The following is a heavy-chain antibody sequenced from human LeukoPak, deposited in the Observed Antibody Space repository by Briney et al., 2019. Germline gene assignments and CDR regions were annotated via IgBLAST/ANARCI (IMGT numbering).Heavy chain of an antibody. Sequence: SETLSLTCAVYGGSFSGYYWSWIRQPPGKGLEWIGEINHSGSTNYNPSLKSRVTISVDTSKNQFSLKLSSVTAADTAVYYCARVRGVGNIVVVTADYFDYWGQGTLVTVSS. J-gene: IGHJ4*02. CDR2: INHSGST. V-gene: IGHV4-34*01. D-gene: IGHD2-21*02. CDR1: GGSFSGYY. CDR3: ARVRGVGNIVVVTADYFDY.